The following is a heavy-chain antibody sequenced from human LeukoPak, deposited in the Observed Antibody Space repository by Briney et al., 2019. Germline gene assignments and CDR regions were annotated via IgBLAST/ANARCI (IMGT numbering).Heavy chain of an antibody. V-gene: IGHV4-4*07. D-gene: IGHD5-12*01. J-gene: IGHJ6*03. Sequence: SETLSLTCTVSGGSISSYYWSWIRQPAGKGLEWIGRIYTSGSTNYNPSLKSRVTMSVDTSKNQFSLKLSSVTAADTAVYYCARNANSRGYSGYATYYYYYYMDVWGKGTTVSVSS. CDR2: IYTSGST. CDR3: ARNANSRGYSGYATYYYYYYMDV. CDR1: GGSISSYY.